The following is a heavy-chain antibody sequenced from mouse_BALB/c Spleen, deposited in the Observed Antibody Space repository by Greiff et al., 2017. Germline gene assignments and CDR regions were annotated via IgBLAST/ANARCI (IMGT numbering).Heavy chain of an antibody. CDR1: GFSLSRYS. J-gene: IGHJ3*01. Sequence: VQRVESGPGLVAPSQSLSITCTVSGFSLSRYSVHWVRQPPGKGLEWLGMIWGGGSTDYNSALKSRLSISKDNSKSQVFLKMNSLQTDDTAMYYCARNFEGYYGNDVGTWFAYWGQGTLVTVSA. D-gene: IGHD2-14*01. V-gene: IGHV2-6-4*01. CDR3: ARNFEGYYGNDVGTWFAY. CDR2: IWGGGST.